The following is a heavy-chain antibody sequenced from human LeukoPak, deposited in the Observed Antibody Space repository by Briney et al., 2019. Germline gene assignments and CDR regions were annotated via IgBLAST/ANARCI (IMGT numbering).Heavy chain of an antibody. V-gene: IGHV1-2*02. CDR3: AREGGGYSGSYLGAFDI. D-gene: IGHD1-26*01. J-gene: IGHJ3*02. CDR2: INPNSGGT. Sequence: AASVKVSCKASGYTFTGYYMHWVRQAPGQGLEWMGWINPNSGGTNYAQKLQGRVTMTRDTSISTAYMELSRLRSDDTAVYYCAREGGGYSGSYLGAFDIWGQGTMVTVSS. CDR1: GYTFTGYY.